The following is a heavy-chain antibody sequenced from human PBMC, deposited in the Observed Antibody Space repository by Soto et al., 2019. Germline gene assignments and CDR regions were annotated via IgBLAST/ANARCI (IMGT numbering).Heavy chain of an antibody. CDR1: GFTFSSYG. D-gene: IGHD5-18*01. J-gene: IGHJ4*02. CDR3: AKGEDTAMHSTDY. Sequence: PGWSLRLSCAASGFTFSSYGMHWVRQAPGKGLEWVAVISYDGSNKYYADSVKGRFTISRDNSKNTLYLQMNSLRAEDTAVYYCAKGEDTAMHSTDYWGQGTLVTVSS. V-gene: IGHV3-30*18. CDR2: ISYDGSNK.